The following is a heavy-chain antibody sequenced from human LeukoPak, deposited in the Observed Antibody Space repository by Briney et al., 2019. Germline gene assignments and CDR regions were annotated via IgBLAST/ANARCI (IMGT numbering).Heavy chain of an antibody. CDR3: ARKSSSWYHGMDV. Sequence: ASVKVSCKASGYTFTGYYMHWVRQAPGQGLEWMGWINPNSGGTNYAQKFQGRVTMTRDTSISTAYMELSRLRSDDTAVYYCARKSSSWYHGMDVWGQGTTVTVSS. D-gene: IGHD6-13*01. J-gene: IGHJ6*02. CDR1: GYTFTGYY. V-gene: IGHV1-2*02. CDR2: INPNSGGT.